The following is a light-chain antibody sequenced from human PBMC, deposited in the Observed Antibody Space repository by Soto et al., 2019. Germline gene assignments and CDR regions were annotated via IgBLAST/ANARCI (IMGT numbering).Light chain of an antibody. CDR3: QQSYSTPPT. Sequence: DIQVTQSPSSLSVSVGDRVNITCRTSQNIANYLNWFQKKPGNSPKLLIFAASSLQTGVPSRFSGSGYKTGFTLTVNSLQPEDVATYYCQQSYSTPPTFGGGTKVEIK. J-gene: IGKJ4*01. CDR2: AAS. CDR1: QNIANY. V-gene: IGKV1-39*01.